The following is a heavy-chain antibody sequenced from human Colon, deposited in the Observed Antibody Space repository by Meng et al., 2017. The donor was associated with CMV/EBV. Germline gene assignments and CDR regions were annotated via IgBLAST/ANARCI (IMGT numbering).Heavy chain of an antibody. Sequence: LSCAASGFTFGSYWLHWVRPAPGKGLMWVARINTDGITANYADSVKGRFTISRDNAKNTLYLQMNSLRAEDTAVYYCARGPLYDAVDYWGQGTLVTVSS. CDR3: ARGPLYDAVDY. D-gene: IGHD3-16*01. CDR1: GFTFGSYW. CDR2: INTDGITA. J-gene: IGHJ4*02. V-gene: IGHV3-74*01.